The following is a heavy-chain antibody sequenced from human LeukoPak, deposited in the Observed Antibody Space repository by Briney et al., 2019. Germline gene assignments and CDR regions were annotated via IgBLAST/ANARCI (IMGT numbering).Heavy chain of an antibody. D-gene: IGHD5-12*01. Sequence: GASVKVSCKASGGTFSSYAISWVRQAPGQGLEWMGRIIPILGIANYAQKFQGRVTITADKSTSTAYMELSSLRSEDTAVYYCASGGYSGYDWCCFDYWGQGTLVTVSS. J-gene: IGHJ4*02. V-gene: IGHV1-69*04. CDR2: IIPILGIA. CDR3: ASGGYSGYDWCCFDY. CDR1: GGTFSSYA.